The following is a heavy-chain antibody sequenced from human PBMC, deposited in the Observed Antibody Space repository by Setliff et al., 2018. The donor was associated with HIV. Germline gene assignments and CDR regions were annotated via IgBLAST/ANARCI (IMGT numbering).Heavy chain of an antibody. D-gene: IGHD3-22*01. J-gene: IGHJ4*02. Sequence: SETLSLTCAVYGESFSGYYWTWIRQPPGKGLEWIGEVNHSGNTNYNPSLKSRVTISADTSKNQFSLKLTSVAAADTAVYYCARGTVITYFYDSSGSFDYWGQGTLVTVSS. V-gene: IGHV4-34*01. CDR2: VNHSGNT. CDR3: ARGTVITYFYDSSGSFDY. CDR1: GESFSGYY.